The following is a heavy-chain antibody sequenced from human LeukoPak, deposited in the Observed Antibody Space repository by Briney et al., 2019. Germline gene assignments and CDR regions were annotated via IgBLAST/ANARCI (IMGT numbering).Heavy chain of an antibody. CDR2: ISAYNGNT. J-gene: IGHJ5*02. D-gene: IGHD3-16*02. CDR3: ARDRVITFGGVIVTYNWFDP. V-gene: IGHV1-18*01. Sequence: ASVKVSCKASGYTFTSYGISWVRQAPGQGLEWMGWISAYNGNTNYAQKLQGRVTMTTDTSTSTAYMELRSLRSEDTAVYYCARDRVITFGGVIVTYNWFDPWGQGTLVTVSS. CDR1: GYTFTSYG.